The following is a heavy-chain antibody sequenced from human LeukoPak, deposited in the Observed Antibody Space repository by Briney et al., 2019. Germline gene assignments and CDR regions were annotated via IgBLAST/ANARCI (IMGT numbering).Heavy chain of an antibody. J-gene: IGHJ6*03. CDR3: ARHGSGRYYYYYMDV. V-gene: IGHV4-59*08. CDR2: IYDSGST. CDR1: GGSISSYY. D-gene: IGHD1-26*01. Sequence: PSETLSLTCTVSGGSISSYYWSWIRQPSGKGLEWIGYIYDSGSTNYNPSLKSRVTLSVDTSKNQFSLKLSSVTAADAAVYYCARHGSGRYYYYYMDVWGKGTTVTVSS.